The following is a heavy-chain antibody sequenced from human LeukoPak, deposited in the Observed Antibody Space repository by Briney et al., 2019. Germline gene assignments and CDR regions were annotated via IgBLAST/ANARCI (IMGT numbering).Heavy chain of an antibody. CDR2: ISASGDDT. J-gene: IGHJ4*02. Sequence: GGSLRLSCAASGFTSNTYVMNWVRQAPGKGLEWVSSISASGDDTYYADSVKGRFTISRDNSKNTLYLQMNSLRAEDTAIYYCAKDTGWTMVRPYYFDSWGQGTLVTVSS. CDR1: GFTSNTYV. D-gene: IGHD3-10*01. CDR3: AKDTGWTMVRPYYFDS. V-gene: IGHV3-23*01.